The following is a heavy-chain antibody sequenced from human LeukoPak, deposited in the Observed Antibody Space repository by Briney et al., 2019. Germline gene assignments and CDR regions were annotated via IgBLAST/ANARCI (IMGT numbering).Heavy chain of an antibody. CDR2: MNPNSGNT. Sequence: ASVKVSCKASGYTFTSYDINWVRQATGQGLEWMGWMNPNSGNTGYAQKFQGRVTMTRNTSISTAYMELSSLRSEDTAVYYCARGYVWGSYRHRGFDYWGQGTLVTVSS. J-gene: IGHJ4*02. CDR1: GYTFTSYD. CDR3: ARGYVWGSYRHRGFDY. D-gene: IGHD3-16*02. V-gene: IGHV1-8*02.